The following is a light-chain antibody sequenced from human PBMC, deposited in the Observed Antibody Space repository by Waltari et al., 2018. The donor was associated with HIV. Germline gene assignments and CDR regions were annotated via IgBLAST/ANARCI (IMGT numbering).Light chain of an antibody. Sequence: QPVVTQEPSLPVSPGGTVTHTCSSSSGPVASAHHPYWFQQKPGHAPRTLIYDTTYKHSWTPARFSGSLLGGKAALTLSGAQPEDEADYYCLLSYAGSRPVVFGGGTKLTVL. CDR1: SGPVASAHH. CDR2: DTT. CDR3: LLSYAGSRPVV. V-gene: IGLV7-46*01. J-gene: IGLJ2*01.